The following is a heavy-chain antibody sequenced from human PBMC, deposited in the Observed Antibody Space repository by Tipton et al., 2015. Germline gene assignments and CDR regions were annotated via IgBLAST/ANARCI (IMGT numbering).Heavy chain of an antibody. J-gene: IGHJ5*02. D-gene: IGHD3-22*01. CDR3: ARGGAGYYYDSVGYLS. V-gene: IGHV4-61*01. CDR2: IFHSGST. CDR1: GGSVTSNNYF. Sequence: LRLSCSVSGGSVTSNNYFWSWIRQPPGKGLEWIGYIFHSGSTSYNPSLRSRVFISIDTSKNQFSLKLSSVTAADTAVYYCARGGAGYYYDSVGYLSWGQGTLVTVSS.